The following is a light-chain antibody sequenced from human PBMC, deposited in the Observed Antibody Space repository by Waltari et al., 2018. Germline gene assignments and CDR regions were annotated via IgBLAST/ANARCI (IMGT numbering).Light chain of an antibody. CDR3: SSYTNRILV. V-gene: IGLV2-14*03. J-gene: IGLJ2*01. CDR2: DVT. Sequence: QSALTHPAPVSGSPEQSITLPYTARRSNIGDYAESSWYQQHAGEAPKLIIYDVTHRPSGISNRFSGSKSGSAASLTISGLQAEDEADYYCSSYTNRILVFGGGTKLTVL. CDR1: RSNIGDYAE.